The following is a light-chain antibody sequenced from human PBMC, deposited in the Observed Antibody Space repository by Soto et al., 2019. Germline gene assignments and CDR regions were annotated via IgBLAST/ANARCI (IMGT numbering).Light chain of an antibody. J-gene: IGKJ4*01. CDR1: QTISND. CDR2: GAS. V-gene: IGKV3-15*01. Sequence: ELGITQSPSTVSVSPGEGVTLSCRASQTISNDLAWYQQKPGQAPRLLIYGASTRATGVPARFSGGGSGTEFTLTISSLQSEDVAFYYCQQNNKWPPVTFGGGTKVDI. CDR3: QQNNKWPPVT.